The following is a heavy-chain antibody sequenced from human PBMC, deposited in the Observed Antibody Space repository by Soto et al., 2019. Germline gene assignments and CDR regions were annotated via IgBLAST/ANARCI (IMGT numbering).Heavy chain of an antibody. J-gene: IGHJ4*02. CDR3: ARGSSNWAYYFDF. D-gene: IGHD6-13*01. Sequence: EVHLVESGGGLVQPGGSLRLSCAASGFTFSSYSLNWVRQAPGKGLEWVSYITSSGTTVYYADSVRGRFTISRDNAKNSLYLQMNSLRVDDTAVYYGARGSSNWAYYFDFWGQGTLVTVSS. CDR1: GFTFSSYS. V-gene: IGHV3-48*01. CDR2: ITSSGTTV.